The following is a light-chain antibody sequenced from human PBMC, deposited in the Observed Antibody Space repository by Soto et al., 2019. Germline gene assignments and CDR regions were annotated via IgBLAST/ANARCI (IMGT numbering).Light chain of an antibody. J-gene: IGKJ1*01. Sequence: EIVLRHPPATRSLSPGERATLSCRASQRVSSSLAWYQQKPGQAPRLLIYDASNRATGIPDRFSGSGSGTDFTLTISRLEPEDFAVYYCQQYGSSGTFGQGTKVDIK. V-gene: IGKV3-20*01. CDR1: QRVSSS. CDR2: DAS. CDR3: QQYGSSGT.